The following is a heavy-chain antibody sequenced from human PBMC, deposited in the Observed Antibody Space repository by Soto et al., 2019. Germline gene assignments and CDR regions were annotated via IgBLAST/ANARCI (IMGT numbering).Heavy chain of an antibody. CDR2: IIPIFGTA. V-gene: IGHV1-69*01. CDR3: ARARITMVRGRSYYGMDV. CDR1: GGTFSSYA. Sequence: QVQLVQSGAEVKKPGSSVKVSCKASGGTFSSYAISWVRQAPGQGLEWMGGIIPIFGTANYAQKFQGRVTITADESTSTAYMERSSVRSEDTAVYYCARARITMVRGRSYYGMDVWGQGTTVTVSS. J-gene: IGHJ6*02. D-gene: IGHD3-10*01.